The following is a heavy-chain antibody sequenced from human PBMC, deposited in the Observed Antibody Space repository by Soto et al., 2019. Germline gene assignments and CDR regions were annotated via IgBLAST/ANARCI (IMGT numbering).Heavy chain of an antibody. CDR2: ISAYNGNT. J-gene: IGHJ6*02. V-gene: IGHV1-18*04. D-gene: IGHD6-13*01. CDR1: VNTITNNG. Sequence: GASVKPTSKDPVNTITNNGLRCLRQASAQEIEWMGWISAYNGNTNYAQKLQGRVTMTTDASTSTAYMELMSLTSDDTAVYYCARVGSSSWYTYHYYYGMDVWGQG. CDR3: ARVGSSSWYTYHYYYGMDV.